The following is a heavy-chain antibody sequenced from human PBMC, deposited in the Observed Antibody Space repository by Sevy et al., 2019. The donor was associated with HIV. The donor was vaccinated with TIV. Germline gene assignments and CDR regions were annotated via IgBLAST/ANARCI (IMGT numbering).Heavy chain of an antibody. Sequence: GGSLRLSCAASGFTFSKYSMSWVRQPPGKGLEWVSTLCFGCGGINYADPVKGRFTISRDNSKSSVYVQMNNLRPEDTAVYYCAREGCTKPHDYWGQGTLVTVSS. V-gene: IGHV3-23*01. J-gene: IGHJ4*02. CDR1: GFTFSKYS. D-gene: IGHD2-8*01. CDR2: LCFGCGGI. CDR3: AREGCTKPHDY.